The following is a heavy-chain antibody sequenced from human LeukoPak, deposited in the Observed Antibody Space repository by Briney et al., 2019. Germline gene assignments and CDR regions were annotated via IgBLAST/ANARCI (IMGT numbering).Heavy chain of an antibody. Sequence: ASVTVSCKASGYTFTSNHVHWVRQAPGPGIEWMGIINTSGGSTSYAQKFQGRVTMTRDTSTSTVYMELSSLRSEDTAEYYCARSRGGYSSGYDYWGQGTLVTVSS. J-gene: IGHJ4*02. V-gene: IGHV1-46*01. D-gene: IGHD5-18*01. CDR2: INTSGGST. CDR3: ARSRGGYSSGYDY. CDR1: GYTFTSNH.